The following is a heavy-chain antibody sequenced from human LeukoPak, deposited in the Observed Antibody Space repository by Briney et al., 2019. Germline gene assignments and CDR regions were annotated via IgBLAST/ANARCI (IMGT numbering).Heavy chain of an antibody. CDR1: GGSISSTSYY. J-gene: IGHJ3*01. CDR2: IYYSGST. D-gene: IGHD2-15*01. CDR3: ARDLEDIVGLGLDV. V-gene: IGHV4-39*07. Sequence: SETLSLTCTVSGGSISSTSYYWGWIRQPPGKGLEWIGSIYYSGSTYYNPSLKSRVTISVDTSKNQFSLKLSSVTAADTAVYYCARDLEDIVGLGLDVWGQGTMVTVSS.